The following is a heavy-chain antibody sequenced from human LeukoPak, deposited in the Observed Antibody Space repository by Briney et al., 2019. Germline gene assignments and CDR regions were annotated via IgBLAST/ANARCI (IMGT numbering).Heavy chain of an antibody. V-gene: IGHV3-21*01. Sequence: PGGSLRLSCAASGFTFSSYPMTWVRQAPGKGLEWVASVSSSSSYIYYTNSVKGRFTVPRDNAGKSLYLQMNGLRAEDTALYFCAREYGYNKRIDYWGQGTLVTVSS. CDR1: GFTFSSYP. D-gene: IGHD5-24*01. CDR3: AREYGYNKRIDY. J-gene: IGHJ4*02. CDR2: VSSSSSYI.